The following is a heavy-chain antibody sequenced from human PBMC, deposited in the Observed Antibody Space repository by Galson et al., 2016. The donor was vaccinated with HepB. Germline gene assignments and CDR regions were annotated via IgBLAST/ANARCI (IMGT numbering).Heavy chain of an antibody. V-gene: IGHV3-23*01. CDR3: AKERLVRRIFDH. CDR2: IAGADGGDGIT. D-gene: IGHD1-1*01. CDR1: GFTFMSYR. Sequence: SLRLSCAASGFTFMSYRMGWVRQAPGKGLEWLSEIAGADGGDGITHYTHSVKGRFAIPRDNSKNALYLQMNSLRADDTAVYYCAKERLVRRIFDHWGQGTLLTVSS. J-gene: IGHJ4*02.